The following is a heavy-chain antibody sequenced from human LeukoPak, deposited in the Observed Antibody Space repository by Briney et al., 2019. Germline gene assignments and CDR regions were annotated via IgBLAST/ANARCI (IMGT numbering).Heavy chain of an antibody. CDR3: ARGRAVLDLYYFDY. J-gene: IGHJ4*02. Sequence: ASVKVSCKASGFTFTYAISWVRQASGQGLEWMGWIDTYNGNTKYAQKFQGRVSVTTDTSTSTAYMELRSLRSDDTAVYYCARGRAVLDLYYFDYWGQGTLVTVSS. CDR2: IDTYNGNT. CDR1: GFTFTYA. D-gene: IGHD3/OR15-3a*01. V-gene: IGHV1-18*01.